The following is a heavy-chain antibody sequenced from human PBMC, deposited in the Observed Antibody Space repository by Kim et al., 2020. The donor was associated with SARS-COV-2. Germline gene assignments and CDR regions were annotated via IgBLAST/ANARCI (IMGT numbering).Heavy chain of an antibody. CDR3: ATVVFYYDAGYFKN. J-gene: IGHJ1*01. CDR1: GYTVTYSY. Sequence: GGSLRLSCAASGYTVTYSYMGWVRQAPGKGLEWVSFIYSGSNTIYADSVKGRLIISRDHSKNTLYLQMNSLRAEDTAVYYCATVVFYYDAGYFKNWGQGTLVIVSS. V-gene: IGHV3-66*01. D-gene: IGHD3-22*01. CDR2: IYSGSNT.